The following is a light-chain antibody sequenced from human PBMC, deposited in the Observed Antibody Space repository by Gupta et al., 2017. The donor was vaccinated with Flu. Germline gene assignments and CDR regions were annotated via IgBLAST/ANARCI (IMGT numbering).Light chain of an antibody. V-gene: IGLV1-40*01. J-gene: IGLJ1*01. CDR3: QSYDSSLSGFV. CDR1: SSNIGAGYN. Sequence: QSVLTQPPSVSGAPGQRVTIPCTGRSSNIGAGYNVHWYQQLPGTAPKLLIYGNTNRPSGVPDRFSGSKSGTSASPAITSASLAITGLQAEDEADYYCQSYDSSLSGFVFGTGTKVTVL. CDR2: GNT.